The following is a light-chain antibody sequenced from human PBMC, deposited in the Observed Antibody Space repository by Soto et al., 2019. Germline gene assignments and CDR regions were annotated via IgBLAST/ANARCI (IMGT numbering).Light chain of an antibody. V-gene: IGLV3-21*02. CDR2: DDK. CDR3: QVWDGSRDQVV. Sequence: SYDLTQPPSVSGAPGQTARLSCGGINIASKSVHWYQQKPGQAPVLVVYDDKFRPSGIPERFSGSKSANMATLIIRRVEAGDEADYYCQVWDGSRDQVVFGGGTKVTVL. J-gene: IGLJ2*01. CDR1: NIASKS.